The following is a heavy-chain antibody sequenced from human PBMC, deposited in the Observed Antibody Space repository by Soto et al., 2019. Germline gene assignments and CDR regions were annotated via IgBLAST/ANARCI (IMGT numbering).Heavy chain of an antibody. V-gene: IGHV1-69*12. D-gene: IGHD5-18*01. CDR1: GGTFSTYD. CDR3: ASGIQLWLRRINNGYSG. J-gene: IGHJ4*02. CDR2: IIPMFGTA. Sequence: QVPLVQSGAEVKKPESSVKVSCKAPGGTFSTYDISWVRQAPGQGLEWMGGIIPMFGTANYAQRFQDRVTITANESTNTVYMELSSLRSEDTAVYFCASGIQLWLRRINNGYSGWGQGTLVTVSS.